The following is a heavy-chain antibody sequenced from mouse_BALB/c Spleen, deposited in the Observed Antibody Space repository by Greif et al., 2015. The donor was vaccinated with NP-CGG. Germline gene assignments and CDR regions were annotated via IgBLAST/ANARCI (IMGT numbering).Heavy chain of an antibody. J-gene: IGHJ1*01. D-gene: IGHD3-3*01. CDR1: GYTFTSYW. CDR2: IYPGSGST. Sequence: LQQSGSELARPGASVKLSCKASGYTFTSYWMHWVKQRPGQGLEWIGNIYPGSGSTNYDEKFKSKATLTVDTSSSAAYLQLSRLTPGESAVADYTRQRTEDMYLDDWGAGTTVTVSS. CDR3: TRQRTEDMYLDD. V-gene: IGHV1S22*01.